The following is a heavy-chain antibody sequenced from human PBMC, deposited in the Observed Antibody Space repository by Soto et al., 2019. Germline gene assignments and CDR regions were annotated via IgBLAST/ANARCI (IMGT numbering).Heavy chain of an antibody. CDR2: ISYDGSNK. J-gene: IGHJ6*02. V-gene: IGHV3-30-3*01. Sequence: QVQLVESGGGVVRPGRSLRLSCAASGFTFSTYAMHWVRQAPGKGLEWVAVISYDGSNKFSADSVKGRSTISRDNSKNTLFLQINTLRTEDTAVYYCAREPRGYNYDYYYYAMDVWGQGTTVTVSS. CDR3: AREPRGYNYDYYYYAMDV. D-gene: IGHD5-18*01. CDR1: GFTFSTYA.